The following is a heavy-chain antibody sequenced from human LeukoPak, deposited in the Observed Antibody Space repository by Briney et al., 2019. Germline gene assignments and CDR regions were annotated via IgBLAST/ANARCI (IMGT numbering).Heavy chain of an antibody. J-gene: IGHJ4*02. CDR1: GGSIGSGSYY. CDR3: ARDAGEYVGGSAGHYFDY. V-gene: IGHV4-31*03. CDR2: IHDSGST. Sequence: PSQTLSLTCTVSGGSIGSGSYYWSWIRQHPVKGLEWIGYIHDSGSTYYNPSLRGRVSMSLDAPDNQFSLKLTSVTAADTAVYYCARDAGEYVGGSAGHYFDYWGQGTLVTVSS. D-gene: IGHD1-26*01.